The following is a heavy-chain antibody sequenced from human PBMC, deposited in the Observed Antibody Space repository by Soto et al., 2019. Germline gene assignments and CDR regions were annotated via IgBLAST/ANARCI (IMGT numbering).Heavy chain of an antibody. Sequence: PSETLSLTCAVYGGSFSGYYWSWIRQPPGKGLEWIGEINHSGSTNYNPSLKSRVTISVDTSKNQFSLKLSSVTAADTAVYYCARGGYYYGSGSSCFDPWGQGILVTVSS. CDR2: INHSGST. J-gene: IGHJ5*02. CDR1: GGSFSGYY. V-gene: IGHV4-34*01. D-gene: IGHD3-10*01. CDR3: ARGGYYYGSGSSCFDP.